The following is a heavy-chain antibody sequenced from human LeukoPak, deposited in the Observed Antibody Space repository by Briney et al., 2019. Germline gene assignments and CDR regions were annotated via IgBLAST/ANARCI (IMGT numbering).Heavy chain of an antibody. CDR1: GFTFSSYA. J-gene: IGHJ4*02. Sequence: GGSLRLSCASSGFTFSSYAMSWVREAPGKGLEWVSTISGSGGGTYYADSVKGRFTISRDNSMHTLYLQMNSLRAEDTAVYYCAKDPYSNYVYYFDYWGQGTLVTVSS. D-gene: IGHD4-11*01. V-gene: IGHV3-23*01. CDR3: AKDPYSNYVYYFDY. CDR2: ISGSGGGT.